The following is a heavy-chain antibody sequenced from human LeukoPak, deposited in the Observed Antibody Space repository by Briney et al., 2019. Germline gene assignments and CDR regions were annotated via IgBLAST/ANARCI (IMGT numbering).Heavy chain of an antibody. CDR3: ARQRGYSYGPNYYYYMDV. CDR2: IYPGDSDT. J-gene: IGHJ6*03. CDR1: GYSFTSYW. Sequence: ESLKISCKGSGYSFTSYWIGWVRQMPGKGLEWMGIIYPGDSDTRYSPSFQGQVTISADKSISTAYLQWSSLKASDTAMYYCARQRGYSYGPNYYYYMDVWGKGTTVTVSS. D-gene: IGHD5-18*01. V-gene: IGHV5-51*01.